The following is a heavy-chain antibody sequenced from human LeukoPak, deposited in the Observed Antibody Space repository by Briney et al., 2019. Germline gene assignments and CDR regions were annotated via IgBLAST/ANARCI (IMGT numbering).Heavy chain of an antibody. Sequence: PGGSLRLSCAASGFTFSSYSMNWVRQAPGKGLEWVSYISSSSSTIYYADSVKGRFTISRDNAKNSLYLQMNSLRAEDTAVYYCARDGQLRYFDWTFDYWGQGTRVAVSS. J-gene: IGHJ4*02. CDR1: GFTFSSYS. CDR2: ISSSSSTI. V-gene: IGHV3-48*01. D-gene: IGHD3-9*01. CDR3: ARDGQLRYFDWTFDY.